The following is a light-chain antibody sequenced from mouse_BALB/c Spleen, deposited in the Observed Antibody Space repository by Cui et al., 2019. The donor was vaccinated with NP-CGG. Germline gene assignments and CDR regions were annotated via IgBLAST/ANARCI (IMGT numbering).Light chain of an antibody. CDR3: ALWYSNHWV. Sequence: QAVVTQESALTTSPGETVTLTCRSSTGAVTISNYANWVREKPDHLFTGLIGGTNNRAPGVPARFSGSLIGDKAAFTITGAQTEDEAIYFCALWYSNHWVFGGGTKLTVL. CDR2: GTN. V-gene: IGLV1*01. CDR1: TGAVTISNY. J-gene: IGLJ1*01.